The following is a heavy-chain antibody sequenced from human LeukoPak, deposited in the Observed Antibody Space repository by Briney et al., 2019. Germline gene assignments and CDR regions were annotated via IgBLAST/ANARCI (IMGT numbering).Heavy chain of an antibody. CDR1: GGSISSYY. D-gene: IGHD1-26*01. Sequence: SETLSLTCTVSGGSISSYYWSWIRQPPGKGLEWIGYIYYSGSTNYNPSPKSRVTISVDTSKNQFSLKLSSVTAADTAVYYCARAKGIVGATTVYYYGMDVWGQGTTVTVSS. CDR3: ARAKGIVGATTVYYYGMDV. J-gene: IGHJ6*02. V-gene: IGHV4-59*01. CDR2: IYYSGST.